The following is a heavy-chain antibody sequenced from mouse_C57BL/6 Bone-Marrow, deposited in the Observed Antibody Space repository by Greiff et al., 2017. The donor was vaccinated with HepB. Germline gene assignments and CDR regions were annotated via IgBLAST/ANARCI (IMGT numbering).Heavy chain of an antibody. CDR3: ARGRGYGSSYGYFDV. D-gene: IGHD1-1*01. V-gene: IGHV5-16*01. CDR2: INYDGSST. Sequence: EVHLVESEGGLVQPGSSMKLSCTASGFTFSDYYMAWVRQVPEKGLEWVANINYDGSSTYYLDSLKSRFIISRDNAKNILYLQMSSLKSEDTATYYCARGRGYGSSYGYFDVWGTGTTVTVSS. J-gene: IGHJ1*03. CDR1: GFTFSDYY.